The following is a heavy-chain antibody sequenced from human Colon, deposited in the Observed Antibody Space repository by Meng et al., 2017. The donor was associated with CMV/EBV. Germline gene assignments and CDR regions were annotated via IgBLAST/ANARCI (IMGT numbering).Heavy chain of an antibody. CDR3: ATVIYGSRWSDY. D-gene: IGHD6-13*01. V-gene: IGHV1-8*01. Sequence: KTSGYTFMYYDITWVRQASGQGLEWMGWMNPNSGNTGYAQKFEGRVTMTRNTAINTAYLELDSLRSEDTAVYYCATVIYGSRWSDYWGQGTLVTVSS. CDR2: MNPNSGNT. CDR1: GYTFMYYD. J-gene: IGHJ4*02.